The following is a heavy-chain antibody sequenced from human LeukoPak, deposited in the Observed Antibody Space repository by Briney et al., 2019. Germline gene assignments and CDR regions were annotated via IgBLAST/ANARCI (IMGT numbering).Heavy chain of an antibody. CDR2: IGAYNGNT. Sequence: ASVKVSCKASGYTFTSYGISWVRQAPGQGLEWMGWIGAYNGNTNYAQKLQGRVTMTTDTSTSTAYMELRSLRSDDTAVYYCARVTPYGSDFDYWGQGTLVTVSS. CDR3: ARVTPYGSDFDY. V-gene: IGHV1-18*01. CDR1: GYTFTSYG. D-gene: IGHD3-10*01. J-gene: IGHJ4*02.